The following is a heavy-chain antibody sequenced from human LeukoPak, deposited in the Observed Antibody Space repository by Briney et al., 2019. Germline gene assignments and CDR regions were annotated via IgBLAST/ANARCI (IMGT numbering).Heavy chain of an antibody. CDR2: IRYDGSNK. V-gene: IGHV3-30*02. CDR1: GFTFSSYG. D-gene: IGHD2-2*01. CDR3: AKGPYCSSTSCQFDP. J-gene: IGHJ5*02. Sequence: PGGSLRLSCAASGFTFSSYGMHWVRQAPGKGLEWVAFIRYDGSNKYYADSVKGRFTISRDNSKNTLYLQMNSLRAEDTAVYYCAKGPYCSSTSCQFDPWGQGTLVTVSS.